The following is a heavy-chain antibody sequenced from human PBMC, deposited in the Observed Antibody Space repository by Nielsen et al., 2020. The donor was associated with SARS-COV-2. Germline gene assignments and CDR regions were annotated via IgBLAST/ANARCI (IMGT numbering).Heavy chain of an antibody. CDR1: GFTFSSYS. V-gene: IGHV3-21*01. D-gene: IGHD1-1*01. CDR3: ARDLRTGKVPSHFDY. CDR2: ISSSSSYI. Sequence: GGSLRLSCAASGFTFSSYSMNWVRQAPGKGLEWVSSISSSSSYIYYADSVKGRLTISRDNAKNSLYLQMNSLRAEDTAVYYCARDLRTGKVPSHFDYWGQGTLVTVSS. J-gene: IGHJ4*02.